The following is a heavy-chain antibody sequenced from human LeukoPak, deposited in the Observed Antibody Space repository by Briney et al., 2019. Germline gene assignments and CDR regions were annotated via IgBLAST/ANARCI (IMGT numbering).Heavy chain of an antibody. CDR1: GFTYNDYP. Sequence: GGPLTLSCAVSGFTYNDYPMTWLRHAPGKGLEGVASIHHCGISKYYADSEKGRLTISRDNFRSTLYLEMNSLKVEDTATYYGAKDRGTITSLLVLGVPGPAHLFDWWGQGALVTVSS. J-gene: IGHJ4*02. D-gene: IGHD5-12*01. CDR2: IHHCGISK. CDR3: AKDRGTITSLLVLGVPGPAHLFDW. V-gene: IGHV3-23*01.